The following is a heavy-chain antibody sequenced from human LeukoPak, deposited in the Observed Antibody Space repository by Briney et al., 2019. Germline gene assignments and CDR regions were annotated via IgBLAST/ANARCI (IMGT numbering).Heavy chain of an antibody. J-gene: IGHJ5*02. V-gene: IGHV4-34*01. Sequence: SETLSLTCAVYGGSFSGYYWSWIRQPPGKGLEWIGEINYSGSTNYNPSLKSRVTISVDTSENQFSLKLSSVTAADTAVYYCARTYSSNWYEGNWFDPWGQGTLVTVSS. CDR3: ARTYSSNWYEGNWFDP. CDR1: GGSFSGYY. D-gene: IGHD6-13*01. CDR2: INYSGST.